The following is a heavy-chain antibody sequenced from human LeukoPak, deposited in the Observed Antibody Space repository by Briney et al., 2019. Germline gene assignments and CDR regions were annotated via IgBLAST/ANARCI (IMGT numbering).Heavy chain of an antibody. D-gene: IGHD5-18*01. Sequence: APVKVSCKASGYTFTSYYMHWVRQAPGQGLEWMGIINPSGGGTSYAQKFQGRVTMTRDTSTSTVYMELSSLRSEDTAVYYCARVGGDTAMVTPPLAWGQGTLVTVSS. CDR1: GYTFTSYY. CDR2: INPSGGGT. J-gene: IGHJ5*02. V-gene: IGHV1-46*01. CDR3: ARVGGDTAMVTPPLA.